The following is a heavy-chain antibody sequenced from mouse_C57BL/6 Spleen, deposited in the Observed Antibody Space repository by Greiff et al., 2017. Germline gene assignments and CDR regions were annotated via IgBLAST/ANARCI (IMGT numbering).Heavy chain of an antibody. CDR3: ASQYYYDYDGFYYAMDY. Sequence: QVQLQQPGAELVKPGASVKLSCKASGYTFTSYWMHWVKQRPGRGLEWIGRIDPNSGGTKYNEKFKSKATLTVDKPSSTAYMQLSSLTSEDSAVYYCASQYYYDYDGFYYAMDYWGQGTSVTVSS. J-gene: IGHJ4*01. CDR1: GYTFTSYW. CDR2: IDPNSGGT. V-gene: IGHV1-72*01. D-gene: IGHD2-4*01.